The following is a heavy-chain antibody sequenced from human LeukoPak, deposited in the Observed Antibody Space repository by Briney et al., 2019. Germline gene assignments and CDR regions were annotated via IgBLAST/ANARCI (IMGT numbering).Heavy chain of an antibody. Sequence: PSETLSLTCAVYGGSFSGYYWSWIRQPPGKGLEWIGEINHSGSTNYNPSLKSRVTISVDRSKNQFPLKLSSVTAADTAVYYCARATLDIVVVPAWFWFDPWGQGTLVTVSS. CDR2: INHSGST. J-gene: IGHJ5*02. CDR1: GGSFSGYY. V-gene: IGHV4-34*01. D-gene: IGHD2-2*01. CDR3: ARATLDIVVVPAWFWFDP.